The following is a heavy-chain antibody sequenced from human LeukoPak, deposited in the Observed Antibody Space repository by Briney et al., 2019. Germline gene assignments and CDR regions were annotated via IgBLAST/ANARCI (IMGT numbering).Heavy chain of an antibody. CDR2: ISSSSSYI. D-gene: IGHD5-12*01. J-gene: IGHJ4*02. V-gene: IGHV3-21*01. CDR3: ARDSLRYSGYDSLDY. CDR1: GFTFSSYS. Sequence: GGSLRLSCAASGFTFSSYSMNWVRQAPGKGLXXXXXISSSSSYIYYADSVKGRFTISRDNAKNSLYLQMNSLRAEDTAVYYCARDSLRYSGYDSLDYWGQGTLVTVSS.